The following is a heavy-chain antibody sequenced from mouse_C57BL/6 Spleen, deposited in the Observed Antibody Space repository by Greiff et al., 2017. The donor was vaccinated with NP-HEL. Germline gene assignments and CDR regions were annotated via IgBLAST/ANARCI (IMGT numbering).Heavy chain of an antibody. CDR2: IDPSDSYT. Sequence: VQLQQSGAELVMPGASVKLSCKASGYTFTSYWMHWVKQRPGQGLEWIGEIDPSDSYTNYKQKFKGKSTLTVDKSSSTAYMPLSSLTSEDSAVYYCARGGLRRRAGGAMDYWGQGTSVTVSS. D-gene: IGHD2-4*01. V-gene: IGHV1-69*01. CDR1: GYTFTSYW. CDR3: ARGGLRRRAGGAMDY. J-gene: IGHJ4*01.